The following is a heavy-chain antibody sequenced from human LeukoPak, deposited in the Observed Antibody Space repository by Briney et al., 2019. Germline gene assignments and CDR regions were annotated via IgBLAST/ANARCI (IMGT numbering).Heavy chain of an antibody. V-gene: IGHV3-30*04. D-gene: IGHD6-6*01. CDR1: GFTFSAYA. CDR3: ARGFVDAEAFDI. CDR2: MIYDGSQQ. J-gene: IGHJ3*02. Sequence: GGSLRLSCAASGFTFSAYAMHWVRQGPGKGLEWVAMMIYDGSQQYYARSVKGRFTVSRDNSKNTLFLQMSRLRPEDTAVYYCARGFVDAEAFDIWGQGTMVAVSP.